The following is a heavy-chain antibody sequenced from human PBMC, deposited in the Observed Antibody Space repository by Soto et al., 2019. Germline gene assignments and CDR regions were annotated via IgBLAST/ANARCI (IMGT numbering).Heavy chain of an antibody. V-gene: IGHV1-18*01. Sequence: QVQLVQSGAEVKKPGASVKVSCKASGYTFASYGISWVRQAPGQGLEWMGWISAYNGNTNYAQKLQGRVTMTTDTSTRTAYMELRSRRSADTAVYYCARDCDILPGYSFPYYYYGMDVWGQGTTVTVSS. CDR2: ISAYNGNT. J-gene: IGHJ6*02. CDR3: ARDCDILPGYSFPYYYYGMDV. CDR1: GYTFASYG. D-gene: IGHD3-9*01.